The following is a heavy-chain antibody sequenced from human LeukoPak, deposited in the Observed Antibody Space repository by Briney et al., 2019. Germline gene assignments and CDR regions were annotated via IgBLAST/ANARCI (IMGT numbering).Heavy chain of an antibody. CDR3: AKRYSGSFSFDY. J-gene: IGHJ4*02. V-gene: IGHV3-23*01. Sequence: GGSLRLSCAASGFTFSSYAMSWVRRAPGRGLEWVSAISGSGGSTYYADSVKGRFTISRDNSKNTLYLQMNSLRAEDTAVYYCAKRYSGSFSFDYWGQGTLVTVSS. CDR1: GFTFSSYA. D-gene: IGHD1-26*01. CDR2: ISGSGGST.